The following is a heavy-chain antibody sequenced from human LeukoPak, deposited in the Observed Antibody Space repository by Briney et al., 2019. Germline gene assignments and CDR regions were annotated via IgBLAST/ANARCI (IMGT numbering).Heavy chain of an antibody. V-gene: IGHV3-23*01. CDR2: ISGSGGST. D-gene: IGHD6-13*01. CDR1: GFTFSSYA. CDR3: AKRQLAAAGYYYYGMDV. J-gene: IGHJ6*02. Sequence: GGSLRLSCAASGFTFSSYAMSWVRQAPGKGLEWVSAISGSGGSTYYADSVKGRFTISRDNSKNTLYLQMNSLRAEDTAVYYCAKRQLAAAGYYYYGMDVWGQGTTVTVSS.